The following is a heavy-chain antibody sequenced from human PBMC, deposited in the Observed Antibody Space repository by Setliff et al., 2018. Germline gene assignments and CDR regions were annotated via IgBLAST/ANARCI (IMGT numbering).Heavy chain of an antibody. CDR1: GYTFTSYG. V-gene: IGHV1-18*01. D-gene: IGHD6-13*01. J-gene: IGHJ6*02. CDR2: ISAYNGDT. Sequence: ASVKVSCKASGYTFTSYGISWVRQAPGQGLEWMGWISAYNGDTNYAQKFQGRVAITADESTNTAYIEISSLRYEDTAVYYCARGNMDVVAAGGKYSGLAFWGQGTTVTVS. CDR3: ARGNMDVVAAGGKYSGLAF.